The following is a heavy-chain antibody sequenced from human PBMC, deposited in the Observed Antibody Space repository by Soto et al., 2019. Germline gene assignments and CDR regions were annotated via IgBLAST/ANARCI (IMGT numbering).Heavy chain of an antibody. J-gene: IGHJ4*02. CDR1: GGSISSGNYY. CDR3: ARGTLWFGELFQTLDY. Sequence: SETLSLTCTVSGGSISSGNYYWSWIRQPPGKGLEWVGFISYSGSAYYNPSLKSRVTISVDTSKNQFSLNLSFVTAADTAVYYCARGTLWFGELFQTLDYWGQGTLVTVSS. D-gene: IGHD3-10*01. CDR2: ISYSGSA. V-gene: IGHV4-30-4*01.